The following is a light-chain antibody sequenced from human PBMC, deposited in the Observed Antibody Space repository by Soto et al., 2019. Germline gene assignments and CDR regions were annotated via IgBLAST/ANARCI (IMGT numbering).Light chain of an antibody. J-gene: IGLJ2*01. CDR3: QVWDTSDHV. CDR1: NIGTKS. CDR2: DSS. V-gene: IGLV3-21*02. Sequence: SNELTQPPSVSVAPGQTARITCGENNIGTKSVHWYQQRPGQAPVLVVYDSSDRPSGIPERFSGSNSEKTATLTISRVEAGDEADYFCQVWDTSDHVFGGGTQLTVL.